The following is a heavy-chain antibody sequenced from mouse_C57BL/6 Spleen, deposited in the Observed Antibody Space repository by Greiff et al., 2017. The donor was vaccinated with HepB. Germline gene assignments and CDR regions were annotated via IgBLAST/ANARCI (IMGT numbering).Heavy chain of an antibody. CDR3: ARRITTVVANGSY. J-gene: IGHJ3*01. D-gene: IGHD1-1*01. CDR2: IDPSDSYT. CDR1: GYTFTSYW. V-gene: IGHV1-50*01. Sequence: VQLQQPGAELVKPGASVKLSCKASGYTFTSYWMQWVKQRPGQGLEWIGEIDPSDSYTNYNQKFKGKATLTVDTSSSTAYMQLSSLTSEDSAVYYCARRITTVVANGSYWGQGTLVTVSA.